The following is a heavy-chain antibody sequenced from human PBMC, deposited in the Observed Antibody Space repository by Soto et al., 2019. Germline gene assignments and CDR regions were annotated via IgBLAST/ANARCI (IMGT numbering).Heavy chain of an antibody. CDR1: GYTLTELS. J-gene: IGHJ3*02. CDR3: ATTYLIEAFDI. CDR2: FDPEQGKI. V-gene: IGHV1-24*01. Sequence: QVQLVQSGAEVKKPGASVKVSCKVSGYTLTELSIHWVRQAPGKGLEWMGGFDPEQGKIIYAQKFLGRFSMNEDTATDTAYMELRSLRSVDTVRYYCATTYLIEAFDIWVPGTMVSVSS. D-gene: IGHD3-10*01.